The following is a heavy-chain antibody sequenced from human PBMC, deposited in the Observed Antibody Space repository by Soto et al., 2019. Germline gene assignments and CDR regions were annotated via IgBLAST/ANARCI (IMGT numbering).Heavy chain of an antibody. CDR1: GASIGSGDYY. Sequence: SETLSLTCTVSGASIGSGDYYWSWIRQHPGKGLEWIGYIYYSGGTYYNPSLKSRVTISVDTSKNQFSLYLQMNSLRAEDTALYYCAKTVLDYDFWSGYYDYWGQGTLVTVS. V-gene: IGHV4-31*02. J-gene: IGHJ4*02. CDR3: AKTVLDYDFWSGYYDY. CDR2: IYYSGGT. D-gene: IGHD3-3*01.